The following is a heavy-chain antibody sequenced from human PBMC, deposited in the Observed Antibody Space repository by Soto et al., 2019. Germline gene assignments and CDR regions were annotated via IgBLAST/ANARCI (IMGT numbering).Heavy chain of an antibody. Sequence: SATLSLTCAVYGGSFGGYYWNWIRLPPGKGLEWIGQINQSGSTNYSPSLKSRVTVSVDTSNNQFSLNLHSLTAADTAVYYCARGRYSDSSGFYDAFDIWGQGTMVTV. CDR2: INQSGST. V-gene: IGHV4-34*01. CDR1: GGSFGGYY. CDR3: ARGRYSDSSGFYDAFDI. D-gene: IGHD3-22*01. J-gene: IGHJ3*02.